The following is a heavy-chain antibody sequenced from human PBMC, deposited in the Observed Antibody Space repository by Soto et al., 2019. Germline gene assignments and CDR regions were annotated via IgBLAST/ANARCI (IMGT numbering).Heavy chain of an antibody. D-gene: IGHD5-18*01. CDR2: INADYGNT. CDR3: ARCIQGDYYYGMDV. V-gene: IGHV1-18*01. CDR1: GYTFYSHR. Sequence: QAQLVQSGAEVRKPGASVKVSCKASGYTFYSHRIIWVRQAPGQGLEWMGRINADYGNTQYAQKFRGRVTMTTDTSTTTVYMELTNLRSDDTAVYYCARCIQGDYYYGMDVWGQGTTVTVSS. J-gene: IGHJ6*02.